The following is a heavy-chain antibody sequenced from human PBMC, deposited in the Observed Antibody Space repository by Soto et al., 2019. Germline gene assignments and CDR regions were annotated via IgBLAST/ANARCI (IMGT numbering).Heavy chain of an antibody. J-gene: IGHJ3*02. D-gene: IGHD3-22*01. CDR2: ISAYNGNT. V-gene: IGHV1-18*01. Sequence: QVQLVQSGAEVKKPGASVKVSCKASGYTFTSYGISWVRQAPGQGLEWMGWISAYNGNTNYAQKLQGRVTMTTDTSTRTAYMELRSLRSDDTAVYYWARVYDSRGYYPDAFDIWGQGTMVTVSS. CDR1: GYTFTSYG. CDR3: ARVYDSRGYYPDAFDI.